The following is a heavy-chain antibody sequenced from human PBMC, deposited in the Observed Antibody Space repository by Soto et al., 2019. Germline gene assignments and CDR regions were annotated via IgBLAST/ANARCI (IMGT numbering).Heavy chain of an antibody. V-gene: IGHV3-23*01. CDR1: AFTFSTYA. Sequence: GGSLRLSCAASAFTFSTYAMSWVRQDPGKGMEWVSCVGGSGASISYADSVKGRFTISRDNSDNSLFLDMNSLRAEDTGRYFCAKEIFAAAYAATSAFDLWGQGTLVTAPQ. J-gene: IGHJ4*02. CDR2: VGGSGASI. D-gene: IGHD2-8*01. CDR3: AKEIFAAAYAATSAFDL.